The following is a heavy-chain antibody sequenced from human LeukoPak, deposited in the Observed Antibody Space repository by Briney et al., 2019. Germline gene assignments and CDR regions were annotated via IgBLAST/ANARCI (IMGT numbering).Heavy chain of an antibody. CDR3: ARDQAPSGYHDY. J-gene: IGHJ4*02. Sequence: GRSLRLSCAASGFTFSSYAMHWVRQAPGKGLEWVAVISYDGSNKYYADSVKGRFTISRDNSKNTLYLQMNSLRAEDTAVYYCARDQAPSGYHDYWGQGTLVTVSS. D-gene: IGHD3-22*01. V-gene: IGHV3-30*14. CDR1: GFTFSSYA. CDR2: ISYDGSNK.